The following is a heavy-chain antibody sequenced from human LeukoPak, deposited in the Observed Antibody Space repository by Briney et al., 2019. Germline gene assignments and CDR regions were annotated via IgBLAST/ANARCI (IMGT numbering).Heavy chain of an antibody. V-gene: IGHV3-48*01. Sequence: GGSLRLSCAASGFTFSSYSMSWVRQAPGKGLEWVSYISSSSNSIYYADSVKGRFTVSRDNAKNSLYLQMNSLRAEDTAVYYCARDPRDGYNDYYYYGMDVWGQGTTVTVSS. J-gene: IGHJ6*02. CDR2: ISSSSNSI. D-gene: IGHD5-24*01. CDR3: ARDPRDGYNDYYYYGMDV. CDR1: GFTFSSYS.